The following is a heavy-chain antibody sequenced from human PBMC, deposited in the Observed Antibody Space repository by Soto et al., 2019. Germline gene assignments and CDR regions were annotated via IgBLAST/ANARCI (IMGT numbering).Heavy chain of an antibody. CDR3: ACDVRKRGESYVRNMDV. CDR1: GFTFSSYA. V-gene: IGHV3-30*14. CDR2: ISYDGSHK. J-gene: IGHJ6*02. Sequence: QEQLVESGGGVVQPGGSLRLSCTASGFTFSSYAIHWVRQAPGKGLEWVAVISYDGSHKDYADAVKGRFTISRDNSKNTLYLLMMRLSAERPAVYDFACDVRKRGESYVRNMDVWGQGTTVTVSS. D-gene: IGHD2-8*02.